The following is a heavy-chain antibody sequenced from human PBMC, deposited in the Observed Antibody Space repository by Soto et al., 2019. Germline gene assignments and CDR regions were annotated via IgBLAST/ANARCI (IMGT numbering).Heavy chain of an antibody. D-gene: IGHD3-22*01. CDR2: IKQDGSEK. Sequence: GGSLRLSCAASGFTFSSYWMSWVRQAPGKGLEWVANIKQDGSEKYYVDSVKGRFTISRDNAKSSLYLQMNSLRAEDTAVYYCARDPDTYYYDSRGHYWGQGTLVTVSS. CDR1: GFTFSSYW. V-gene: IGHV3-7*01. J-gene: IGHJ4*02. CDR3: ARDPDTYYYDSRGHY.